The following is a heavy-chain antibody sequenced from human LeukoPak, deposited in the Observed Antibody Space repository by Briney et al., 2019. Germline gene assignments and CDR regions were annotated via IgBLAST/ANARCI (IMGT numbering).Heavy chain of an antibody. CDR1: GGSISSYY. V-gene: IGHV4-59*01. Sequence: KPSETLSLTCTVSGGSISSYYWSWIRQPPGKGLEWIGYIYYSGSTNYNPSLKSRVTISVDTSKNQFSLKLSSVTAADTAVYYCARGRRGVVMANWFDPWGQGTLVTVSS. CDR2: IYYSGST. D-gene: IGHD3-3*01. CDR3: ARGRRGVVMANWFDP. J-gene: IGHJ5*02.